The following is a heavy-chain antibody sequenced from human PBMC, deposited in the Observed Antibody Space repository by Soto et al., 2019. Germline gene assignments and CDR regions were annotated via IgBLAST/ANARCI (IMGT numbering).Heavy chain of an antibody. CDR3: ATGTVGAMDY. V-gene: IGHV3-72*01. Sequence: EVQLVESGGDLVQPGGSLRLSCAASGFTFSDHYMEWVRQAPGKGLEWVGRTRNKVDSYTTEYAASVRGRSTISRDDSKTSLYLQMNSLKTEDTALYYCATGTVGAMDYWGQGTLVTVSS. D-gene: IGHD1-26*01. CDR1: GFTFSDHY. CDR2: TRNKVDSYTT. J-gene: IGHJ4*02.